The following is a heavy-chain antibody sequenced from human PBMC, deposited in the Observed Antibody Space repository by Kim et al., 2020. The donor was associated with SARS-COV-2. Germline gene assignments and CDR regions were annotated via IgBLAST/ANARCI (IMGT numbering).Heavy chain of an antibody. CDR1: GFTFSTCA. Sequence: GGSLRLSCAASGFTFSTCAMNWVRQAPGKGLEWVSTISGSGGATYYADSVKGRFTISRDNSKNTLYLQMNSLRVEDTAVYFCVKGGVGEWLKRDDYWGQGTLVTVSS. CDR2: ISGSGGAT. J-gene: IGHJ4*02. CDR3: VKGGVGEWLKRDDY. D-gene: IGHD3-3*01. V-gene: IGHV3-23*01.